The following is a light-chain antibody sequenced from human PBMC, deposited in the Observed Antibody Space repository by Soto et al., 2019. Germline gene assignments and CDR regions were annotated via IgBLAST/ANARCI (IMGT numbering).Light chain of an antibody. CDR1: QSFSSN. V-gene: IGKV3-11*01. Sequence: ELVMTQSPATLSVSPGERATLSCRASQSFSSNVAWYQHKPGQAPRLLIYHTSNRATGIPARFSGSGSGTDFTLTISSLEPEDFAVYYCHQRQSWPRTFGQGTRLEIK. CDR2: HTS. CDR3: HQRQSWPRT. J-gene: IGKJ5*01.